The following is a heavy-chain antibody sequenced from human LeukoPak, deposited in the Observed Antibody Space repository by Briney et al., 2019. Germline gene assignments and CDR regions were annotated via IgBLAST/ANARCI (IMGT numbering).Heavy chain of an antibody. J-gene: IGHJ6*03. V-gene: IGHV5-51*01. CDR3: ARSPQQLVQGYYYYMDV. CDR1: GYSFTSYW. Sequence: GESLKISCKGSGYSFTSYWIGWVRQMPGKGLEWMGIIYPGDSDTRYSPSFQGKVTISADKSISTAYLQWSSLKASDTAMYYRARSPQQLVQGYYYYMDVWGKGTTVTVSS. CDR2: IYPGDSDT. D-gene: IGHD6-13*01.